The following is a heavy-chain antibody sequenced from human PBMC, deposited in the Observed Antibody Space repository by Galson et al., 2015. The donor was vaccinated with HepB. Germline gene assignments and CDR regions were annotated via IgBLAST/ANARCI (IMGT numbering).Heavy chain of an antibody. CDR3: ARDTSPRCSGGSCYPYNWFDP. V-gene: IGHV1-69*04. CDR2: IIPILGIA. CDR1: GGTFSSYT. D-gene: IGHD2-15*01. J-gene: IGHJ5*02. Sequence: SVKVSCKASGGTFSSYTISWVRQAPGQGLEWMGRIIPILGIANYAQKFQGRVTITADKSTSTAYMELSSLRSEDTAVYYCARDTSPRCSGGSCYPYNWFDPWGQGTLVTVSS.